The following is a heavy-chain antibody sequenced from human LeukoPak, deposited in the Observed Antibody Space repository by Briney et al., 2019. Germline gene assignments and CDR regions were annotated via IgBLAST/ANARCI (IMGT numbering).Heavy chain of an antibody. J-gene: IGHJ4*02. D-gene: IGHD3-10*01. Sequence: SETLSLTCAVYGGSFSGYYWSWIRQPPGKGLEWIGEINHSGSTNYNPSLKSRVTISVDTSKNQFSLKLSSVTAADTAVYYCACITMVRGVPYYFDYWGQGTLVTVSP. V-gene: IGHV4-34*01. CDR1: GGSFSGYY. CDR3: ACITMVRGVPYYFDY. CDR2: INHSGST.